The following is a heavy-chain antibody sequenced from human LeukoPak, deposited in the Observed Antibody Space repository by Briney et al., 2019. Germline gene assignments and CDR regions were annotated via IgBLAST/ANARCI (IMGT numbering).Heavy chain of an antibody. CDR3: ATASSGLFY. Sequence: PGGSLRLSCAASELTFSNAWMSWVRQAPGEGLEWVGRIKRKTDGETTEHVAPVKGRFTISRDDSKNTLYLQMNSLKTEDTGVYYCATASSGLFYWGQGTLVTVSS. D-gene: IGHD3-16*01. J-gene: IGHJ4*02. V-gene: IGHV3-15*01. CDR1: ELTFSNAW. CDR2: IKRKTDGETT.